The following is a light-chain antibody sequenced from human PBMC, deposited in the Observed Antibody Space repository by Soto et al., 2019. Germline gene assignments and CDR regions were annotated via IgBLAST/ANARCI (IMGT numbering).Light chain of an antibody. V-gene: IGLV2-14*01. CDR2: DVS. CDR3: NSYTSSSTHV. Sequence: QAVVTQPASVSASPGQSITISRTGTSSDVGGYNYVSWYQQHPGKAPKLMIYDVSNRPSGVSDRFSGSKSGNTASLTISGLQAEDEADYYCNSYTSSSTHVFGTGTKLTVL. J-gene: IGLJ1*01. CDR1: SSDVGGYNY.